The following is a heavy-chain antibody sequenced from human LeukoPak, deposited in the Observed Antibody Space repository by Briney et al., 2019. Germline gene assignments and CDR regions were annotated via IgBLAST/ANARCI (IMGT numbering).Heavy chain of an antibody. CDR3: ARHVSAYGDYAYYFDY. V-gene: IGHV4-59*08. J-gene: IGHJ4*02. Sequence: SETLSLTCTVSGGSISSYYWSWIRQPPGKGLEWIGYIYYSGSTNYNPSLKSRVTISVDTSKNQSSLKLSSVTAADTAVYYCARHVSAYGDYAYYFDYWGQGTLVTVSS. CDR2: IYYSGST. CDR1: GGSISSYY. D-gene: IGHD4-17*01.